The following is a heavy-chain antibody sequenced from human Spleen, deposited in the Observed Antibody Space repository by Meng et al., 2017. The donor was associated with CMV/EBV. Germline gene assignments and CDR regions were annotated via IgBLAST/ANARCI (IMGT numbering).Heavy chain of an antibody. V-gene: IGHV1-18*01. CDR3: ARDVGPHYGYGMDV. D-gene: IGHD2-15*01. CDR1: GYTLAHYG. J-gene: IGHJ6*02. Sequence: ASVKVSCKASGYTLAHYGISWVRQAPGQGLEWMGWISAYNDKTDYVRKFQGRVTMTTDTSTNTAYMEVRSLRSDDTAVYYCARDVGPHYGYGMDVWGQGTTVTVSS. CDR2: ISAYNDKT.